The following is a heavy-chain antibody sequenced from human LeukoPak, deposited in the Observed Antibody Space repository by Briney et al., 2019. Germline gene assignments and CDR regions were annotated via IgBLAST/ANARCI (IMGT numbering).Heavy chain of an antibody. J-gene: IGHJ4*02. CDR2: IYYSGST. D-gene: IGHD6-6*01. CDR1: GGSISSGDYY. V-gene: IGHV4-30-4*01. Sequence: SETLSLTCTVSGGSISSGDYYWSWIRQPPGKGLEWIGYIYYSGSTYYNPSLKSRVTISVDTSKNQFSLKLSSVTAADTAVYYCARRPDGTSHFDYWGQGTLVTVSS. CDR3: ARRPDGTSHFDY.